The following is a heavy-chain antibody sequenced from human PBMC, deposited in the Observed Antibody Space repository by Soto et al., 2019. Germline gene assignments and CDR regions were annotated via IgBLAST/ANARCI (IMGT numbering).Heavy chain of an antibody. J-gene: IGHJ5*02. Sequence: ASVKVSCKASGYTFTSYGISWVRQAPGQGLEWMGWISAYKGNTNYAQKLQGRVTMTTDTSTSTAYMELRSLRSDDTAVYYCARVGMDIVVVPAAMEHWFDPWGQGTLVTVSS. CDR1: GYTFTSYG. V-gene: IGHV1-18*04. CDR2: ISAYKGNT. CDR3: ARVGMDIVVVPAAMEHWFDP. D-gene: IGHD2-2*03.